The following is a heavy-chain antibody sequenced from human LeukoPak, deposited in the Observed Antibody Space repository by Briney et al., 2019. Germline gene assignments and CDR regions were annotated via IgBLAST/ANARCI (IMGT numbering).Heavy chain of an antibody. Sequence: GGSLRLSCAASGFTFSDYYMTWIRQAPGKGLEWISYISSGGSTIYYADSVRGQFTISRDNAKNSLYLQMNSLRAEDTAVYYCARGPDYYGSGRSYYYYGMDVWGQGPTVTVSS. D-gene: IGHD3-10*01. CDR3: ARGPDYYGSGRSYYYYGMDV. V-gene: IGHV3-11*04. CDR1: GFTFSDYY. J-gene: IGHJ6*02. CDR2: ISSGGSTI.